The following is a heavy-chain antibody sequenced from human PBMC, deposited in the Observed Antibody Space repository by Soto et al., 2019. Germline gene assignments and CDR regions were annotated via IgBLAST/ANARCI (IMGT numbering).Heavy chain of an antibody. V-gene: IGHV1-69*01. CDR3: ARGIVVVVASPDLYYYGMDV. D-gene: IGHD2-15*01. CDR1: GGTFSSYA. Sequence: QVQLVQSGAEVKKPGSSVKVSCKASGGTFSSYAISWVRQAPGQGLEWMGGIIRIFGTANYAKKFQGRVTITADESTSTAYMELSSLRSEDTAVYYCARGIVVVVASPDLYYYGMDVWGQGTTVTVSS. CDR2: IIRIFGTA. J-gene: IGHJ6*02.